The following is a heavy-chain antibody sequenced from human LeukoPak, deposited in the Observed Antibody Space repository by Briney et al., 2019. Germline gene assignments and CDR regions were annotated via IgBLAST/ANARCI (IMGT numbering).Heavy chain of an antibody. D-gene: IGHD4-17*01. Sequence: GESLKISCKGSGYSFTSYGISWVRQAPGQGLEWMGWISAYNGNTNYAQKLQGRVTMTTDTSTSTAYMELRSLISDDAAVYYCARGDDYGDYWGLYWGQGTLVTVSS. CDR1: GYSFTSYG. J-gene: IGHJ4*02. V-gene: IGHV1-18*01. CDR3: ARGDDYGDYWGLY. CDR2: ISAYNGNT.